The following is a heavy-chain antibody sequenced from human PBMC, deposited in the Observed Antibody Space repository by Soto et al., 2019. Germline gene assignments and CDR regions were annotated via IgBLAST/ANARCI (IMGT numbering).Heavy chain of an antibody. D-gene: IGHD5-18*01. V-gene: IGHV3-11*01. CDR2: ISRSGSTM. CDR3: ARELDATLARNSLHKYAHDYYYGMDV. J-gene: IGHJ6*02. Sequence: QEHLVESGGGLVEPGGSLRLSCAASGFSVSGYYMNWIRQAPGKGLEWISYISRSGSTMFLADSVRGRFSISRDNGKKSVYLQMNSLRAEDTAVYYCARELDATLARNSLHKYAHDYYYGMDVWGQGTTVIVSS. CDR1: GFSVSGYY.